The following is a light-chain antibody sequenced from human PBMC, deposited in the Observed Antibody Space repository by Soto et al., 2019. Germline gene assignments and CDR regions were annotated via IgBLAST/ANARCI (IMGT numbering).Light chain of an antibody. Sequence: YELTQPPSVSVAPGKTARITCGGNNIGSKIVHWYQQKPGQAPVLVIYYDSDRPSGIPERFSGSNSGNTATLTISRVEAGDEADYYCQVWDSSSDHAVFGGGTQRTVL. CDR3: QVWDSSSDHAV. V-gene: IGLV3-21*04. CDR2: YDS. CDR1: NIGSKI. J-gene: IGLJ7*01.